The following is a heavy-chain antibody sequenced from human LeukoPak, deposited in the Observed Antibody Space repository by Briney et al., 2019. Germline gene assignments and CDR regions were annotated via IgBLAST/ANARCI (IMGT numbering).Heavy chain of an antibody. CDR2: INHSGST. Sequence: SETLSLTCAVYGGSFSGYYWSLIRQPPGKGLEWIGEINHSGSTNYNPSLKSRVTISVDTSKNQFSLKLSSVTAADTAVYYCARGPMGYCSSTSCYTSWFDPWGQGTLVTVSS. J-gene: IGHJ5*02. V-gene: IGHV4-34*01. CDR1: GGSFSGYY. D-gene: IGHD2-2*02. CDR3: ARGPMGYCSSTSCYTSWFDP.